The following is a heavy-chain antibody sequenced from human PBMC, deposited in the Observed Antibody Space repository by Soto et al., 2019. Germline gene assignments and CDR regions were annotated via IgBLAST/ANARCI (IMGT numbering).Heavy chain of an antibody. CDR3: ARHGAAIWPGY. V-gene: IGHV5-10-1*01. CDR2: IDPSDSYT. J-gene: IGHJ4*02. CDR1: GYTFSGHW. D-gene: IGHD3-10*01. Sequence: PGESLKISCKTSGYTFSGHWISWVRQAPGKGLQWMGNIDPSDSYTNYNPAFRGHVTFSVDKSSSTAYLHWRSLGPSDTAIYYCARHGAAIWPGYWGQGTLVTVSS.